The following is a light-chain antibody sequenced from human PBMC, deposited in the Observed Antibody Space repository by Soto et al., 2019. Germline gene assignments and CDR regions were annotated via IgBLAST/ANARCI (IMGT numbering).Light chain of an antibody. CDR2: DVR. CDR3: SSSTTGSTPVV. V-gene: IGLV2-14*01. J-gene: IGLJ2*01. CDR1: SSDVGGYNY. Sequence: QSALTQPASVSGSPGQSITISCTGTSSDVGGYNYVSWYQQHPGKAPKFMIYDVRNRPSGVSDRFSGSKSGNTASLTISGLQAEDEADYYCSSSTTGSTPVVFGGGTKVTVL.